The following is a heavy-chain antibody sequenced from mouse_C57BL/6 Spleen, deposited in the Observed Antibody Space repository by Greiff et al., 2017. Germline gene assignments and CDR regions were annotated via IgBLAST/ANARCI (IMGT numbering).Heavy chain of an antibody. CDR1: GFSLTSYA. D-gene: IGHD2-3*01. J-gene: IGHJ4*01. Sequence: VKLMESGPGLVAPSQSLSITCTVSGFSLTSYAISWVRQPPGKGLEWLGVIWTGGGTNYNSALKSRLSISKDNSKSQVFLKMNSLQTDDTARYYCARDVDGYYNENAMDYWGQGTSVTVSS. V-gene: IGHV2-9-1*01. CDR3: ARDVDGYYNENAMDY. CDR2: IWTGGGT.